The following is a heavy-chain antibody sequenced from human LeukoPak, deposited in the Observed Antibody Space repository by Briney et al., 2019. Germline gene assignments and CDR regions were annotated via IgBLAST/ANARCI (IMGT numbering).Heavy chain of an antibody. CDR3: AKDRSSSWYSASDY. V-gene: IGHV3-9*01. Sequence: GRSLRLSCAASGFTLDDYAMHWVRQAPGKGLEWVSGISWNSGSIGYADSVKGRFTISRDNAKNSLYLQMNSLRAEDTALYYCAKDRSSSWYSASDYWGQGTLVTVSS. D-gene: IGHD6-13*01. J-gene: IGHJ4*02. CDR1: GFTLDDYA. CDR2: ISWNSGSI.